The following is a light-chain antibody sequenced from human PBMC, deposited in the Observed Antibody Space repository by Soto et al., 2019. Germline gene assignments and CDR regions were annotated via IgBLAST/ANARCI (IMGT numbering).Light chain of an antibody. CDR2: GAS. V-gene: IGKV1-39*01. CDR3: QQGYRTTPIT. Sequence: DIVMTQSPSSLSEAIGDRVTITRRASQSIKNYLNWYQHKPGAAPKLLIFGASNLESGGPSRFSGSGSGTEFTLSISSLQPEDFATYYCQQGYRTTPITFGQGTRLEIK. J-gene: IGKJ5*01. CDR1: QSIKNY.